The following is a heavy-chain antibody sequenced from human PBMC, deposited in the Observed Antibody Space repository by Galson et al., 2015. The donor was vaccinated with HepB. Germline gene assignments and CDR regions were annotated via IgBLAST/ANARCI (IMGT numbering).Heavy chain of an antibody. CDR3: VRDTSPTADYGGGSVWYDAFDI. Sequence: SLRLPYAASGFTFSNYWMTWVRPAPAIGLEWVANIKEDGSEKNYGDSVKGRFTTSRDNAKNSLYLQMNALAAEDTAAYYCVRDTSPTADYGGGSVWYDAFDIWGQGTMVTVSS. J-gene: IGHJ3*02. D-gene: IGHD4-23*01. V-gene: IGHV3-7*01. CDR2: IKEDGSEK. CDR1: GFTFSNYW.